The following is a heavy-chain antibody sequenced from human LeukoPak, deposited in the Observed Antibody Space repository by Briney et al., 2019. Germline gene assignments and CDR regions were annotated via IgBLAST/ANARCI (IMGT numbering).Heavy chain of an antibody. Sequence: GGSLRLSCAASGFIFHDYAMHWVRQTPGQGLKWVSAISWNSGSIVYADSVKGRFTISRDNAKNSLYLQMDSLRAEDTALYYCACICGTTRDFWGQGTLVTVSS. D-gene: IGHD1-7*01. CDR3: ACICGTTRDF. J-gene: IGHJ4*02. CDR1: GFIFHDYA. V-gene: IGHV3-9*01. CDR2: ISWNSGSI.